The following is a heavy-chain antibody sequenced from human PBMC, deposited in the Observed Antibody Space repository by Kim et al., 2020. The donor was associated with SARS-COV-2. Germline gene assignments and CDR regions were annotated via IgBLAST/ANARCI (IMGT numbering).Heavy chain of an antibody. D-gene: IGHD1-1*01. Sequence: GGSLRLSCAASGFTFSNYWMHWVRQAPGKGLEWVASIKPDGSEKRYVDSVRGRFTVSRDNAKKSLFLQMSSLRADDTAIYYCASDTGGHFDNWGQGTVVSVSS. V-gene: IGHV3-7*05. J-gene: IGHJ4*02. CDR1: GFTFSNYW. CDR3: ASDTGGHFDN. CDR2: IKPDGSEK.